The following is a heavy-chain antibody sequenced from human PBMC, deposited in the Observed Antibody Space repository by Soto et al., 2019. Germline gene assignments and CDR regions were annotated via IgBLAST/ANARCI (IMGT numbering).Heavy chain of an antibody. Sequence: QLQLQESGPGLVKPSETLSLTCIVSGDSISSSRSYWGWIRQPPGMGLEWIGSLYYSGSTYYNRSLKSRVTISVATSKNQFSLKLTSVTASDTAVYYCARHIVVVPAAISWFDPWGQGTQVTVSS. J-gene: IGHJ5*02. CDR3: ARHIVVVPAAISWFDP. D-gene: IGHD2-2*02. V-gene: IGHV4-39*01. CDR2: LYYSGST. CDR1: GDSISSSRSY.